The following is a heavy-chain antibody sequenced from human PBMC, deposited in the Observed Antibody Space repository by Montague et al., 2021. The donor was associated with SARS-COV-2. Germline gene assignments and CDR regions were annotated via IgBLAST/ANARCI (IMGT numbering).Heavy chain of an antibody. J-gene: IGHJ6*02. CDR3: TSGREGNYNVMDV. Sequence: CAISGDSVSSNSATWNWVRQSPSRGLEWLGGTYYRSKWYNDYAVSVSGRVTINPDTSKNQFSLQLNSVTPEDTAIYYCTSGREGNYNVMDVWGQGTTVTVSS. D-gene: IGHD1-1*01. V-gene: IGHV6-1*01. CDR1: GDSVSSNSAT. CDR2: TYYRSKWYN.